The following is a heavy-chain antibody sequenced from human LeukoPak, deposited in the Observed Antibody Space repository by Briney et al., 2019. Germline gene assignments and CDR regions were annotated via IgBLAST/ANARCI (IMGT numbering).Heavy chain of an antibody. J-gene: IGHJ4*02. Sequence: PGGSLRLSCAASGFTFSSYALSWVRQAPGKGLEWLSGVSGSGGTTYYADSVKGRFTTSRDNSKNTLYLQMNSLRAEDTAVYYCAKETPVCLDCWGQGTLVTVSS. CDR2: VSGSGGTT. CDR1: GFTFSSYA. D-gene: IGHD2-2*01. CDR3: AKETPVCLDC. V-gene: IGHV3-23*01.